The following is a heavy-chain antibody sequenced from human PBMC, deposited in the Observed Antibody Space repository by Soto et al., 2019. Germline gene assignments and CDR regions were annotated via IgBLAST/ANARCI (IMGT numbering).Heavy chain of an antibody. Sequence: PGGSLRLSCAASGFTFSSYAMHWVRQAPGKGLEWVAVISYDGSNKYYADSVKGRFTISRDNSKNTLYLQMNSLRAEDTAVYYCARVPPTAMVYYYYYGMDVWGQGTTVTSP. CDR1: GFTFSSYA. CDR2: ISYDGSNK. D-gene: IGHD5-18*01. V-gene: IGHV3-30-3*01. CDR3: ARVPPTAMVYYYYYGMDV. J-gene: IGHJ6*02.